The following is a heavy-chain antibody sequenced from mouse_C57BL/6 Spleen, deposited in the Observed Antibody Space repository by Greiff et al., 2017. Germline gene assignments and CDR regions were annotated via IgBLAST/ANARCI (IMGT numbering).Heavy chain of an antibody. D-gene: IGHD2-3*01. Sequence: EVQLQQSGPELVKPGASVKISCKASGYSFTGYYMNWVKQSPEKSLEWIGEINPSTGGTTYNQKFKAKATLTVDKSSSTAYMQLKSLTSEDSAVYYCARRDGYYFYFDYWGQGTTLTVSS. CDR1: GYSFTGYY. V-gene: IGHV1-42*01. CDR2: INPSTGGT. CDR3: ARRDGYYFYFDY. J-gene: IGHJ2*01.